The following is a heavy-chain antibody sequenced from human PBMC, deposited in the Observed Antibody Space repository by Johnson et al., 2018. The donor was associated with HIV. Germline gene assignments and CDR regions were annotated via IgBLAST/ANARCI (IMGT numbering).Heavy chain of an antibody. CDR1: GFTFSDYY. V-gene: IGHV3-11*04. J-gene: IGHJ3*02. CDR2: ISSSGSTI. D-gene: IGHD5-18*01. CDR3: ATEAGVHLWLIDAFDI. Sequence: QVQLVESGGGLVQPGGSLRLSCAASGFTFSDYYMSWIRQAPGKGLEWVSYISSSGSTIYYADSVKGRFTISRDNAKNSLYLQMNSLRAEDTAVYYCATEAGVHLWLIDAFDIWGQGTMVTVSS.